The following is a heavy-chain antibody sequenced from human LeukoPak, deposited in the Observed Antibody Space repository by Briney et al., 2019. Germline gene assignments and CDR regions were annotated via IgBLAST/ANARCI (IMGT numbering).Heavy chain of an antibody. CDR3: ARDLRMGWFDP. V-gene: IGHV3-48*04. CDR2: ISSSSTI. D-gene: IGHD2-8*01. CDR1: GFTFSSYS. Sequence: GGSLRLSCAASGFTFSSYSMNWVRQAPGKGLEWVSYISSSSTIYYADSVKGRFTISRDNAKNSLYLQMNSLRAEDTAVYYCARDLRMGWFDPWGQGTLVTVSS. J-gene: IGHJ5*02.